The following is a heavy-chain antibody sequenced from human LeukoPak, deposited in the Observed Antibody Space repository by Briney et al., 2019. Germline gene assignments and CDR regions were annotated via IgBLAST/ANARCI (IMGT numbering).Heavy chain of an antibody. V-gene: IGHV3-23*01. CDR3: AKAHFYGDGGN. CDR2: ISGSGGST. D-gene: IGHD4-17*01. CDR1: GFTFSSYG. J-gene: IGHJ4*02. Sequence: GGSLRLSCAASGFTFSSYGMSWVRQAPGKGLEWVSAISGSGGSTYYADSVKGRFTISRDNPKNTLYLQMNSLRAEDTAVYYCAKAHFYGDGGNWGQGTLVTVSS.